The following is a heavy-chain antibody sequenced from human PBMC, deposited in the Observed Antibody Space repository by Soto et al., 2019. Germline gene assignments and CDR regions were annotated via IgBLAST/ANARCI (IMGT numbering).Heavy chain of an antibody. V-gene: IGHV3-30*01. CDR2: ISSDGKNT. J-gene: IGHJ6*02. CDR1: GFTFSDNA. CDR3: ARVHCTTELCSGLYFYYALDV. Sequence: QVQLVESGGGVVQPGRSLRLSCAASGFTFSDNAMHWVRQPPGKGLEWVAIISSDGKNTYYGDSVKGRFTISRDDSTSTLSLQMNGLRPEDTAVYFCARVHCTTELCSGLYFYYALDVWGQGTTVTVSS. D-gene: IGHD2-21*01.